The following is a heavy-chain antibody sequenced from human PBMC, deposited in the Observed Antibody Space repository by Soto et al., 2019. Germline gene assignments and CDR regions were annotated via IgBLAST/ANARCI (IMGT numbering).Heavy chain of an antibody. Sequence: ASVKVSCKASGYTFTGYYMHWVRQAPGQGLEWMGWINPNSGGTNYAQKFQGWVTMTRDTSISTAYMELSRLRSDDTAVYYCARVGVVVPAAMEDYYGMDVWGQGTTVTVSS. D-gene: IGHD2-2*01. J-gene: IGHJ6*02. CDR1: GYTFTGYY. V-gene: IGHV1-2*04. CDR3: ARVGVVVPAAMEDYYGMDV. CDR2: INPNSGGT.